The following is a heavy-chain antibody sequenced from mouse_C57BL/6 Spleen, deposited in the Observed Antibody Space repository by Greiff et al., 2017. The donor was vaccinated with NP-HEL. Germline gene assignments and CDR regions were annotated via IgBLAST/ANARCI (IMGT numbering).Heavy chain of an antibody. Sequence: QVQLKQPGAELVKPGASVKMSCKASGYTFTSYWITWVKQRPGQGLEWIGDIYPGSGSTNYNEKFKSKATLTVDPSSSTAYMQLSSLTSEDSAVYYCARYPYYGSSYGYFDVWGTGTTVTVSS. CDR2: IYPGSGST. J-gene: IGHJ1*03. CDR1: GYTFTSYW. D-gene: IGHD1-1*01. V-gene: IGHV1-55*01. CDR3: ARYPYYGSSYGYFDV.